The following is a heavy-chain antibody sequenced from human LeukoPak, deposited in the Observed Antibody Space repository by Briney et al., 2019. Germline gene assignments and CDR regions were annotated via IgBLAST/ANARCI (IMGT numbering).Heavy chain of an antibody. CDR1: GYSFSSYW. V-gene: IGHV5-51*01. CDR2: IYPGDSDT. CDR3: ARQRYCSTTSCSFYFDY. D-gene: IGHD2-2*01. Sequence: GESLKISCKGSGYSFSSYWIGWVRQMPGKGLEGMGIIYPGDSDTRYSPSFQGQVTISADRSVSTAYLQWSRLKASDTAMYYCARQRYCSTTSCSFYFDYWGQGTLVTVSS. J-gene: IGHJ4*02.